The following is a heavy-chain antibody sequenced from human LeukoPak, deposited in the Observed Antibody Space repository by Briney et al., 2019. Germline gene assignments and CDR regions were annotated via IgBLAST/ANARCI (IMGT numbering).Heavy chain of an antibody. D-gene: IGHD3-16*02. J-gene: IGHJ4*02. Sequence: GGSLRLSCAASGFTFSSYSMNWVRQAPGKGLEWVSYISTSSVHYADSVKGRFTISRDNAKNSLYLQMNSLRGEDTAVYYCAKGTLREDYVWGSYRSPPALGYWGQGTLVTVSS. CDR3: AKGTLREDYVWGSYRSPPALGY. V-gene: IGHV3-48*01. CDR2: ISTSSV. CDR1: GFTFSSYS.